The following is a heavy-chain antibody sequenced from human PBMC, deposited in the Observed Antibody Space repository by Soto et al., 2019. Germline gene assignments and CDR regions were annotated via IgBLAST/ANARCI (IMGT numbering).Heavy chain of an antibody. CDR1: GFTFSSYG. CDR3: ARDIVVVPAAMPADYYYYGMDV. D-gene: IGHD2-2*01. CDR2: IWYDGSNK. J-gene: IGHJ6*02. V-gene: IGHV3-33*01. Sequence: QVQLVESGGGVVQPGRSLRLSCAASGFTFSSYGMHWVRQAPGKGLEWAAVIWYDGSNKYYADSVKGRFTISRDNSKNTLYLQMNSLRAEDTAVYYCARDIVVVPAAMPADYYYYGMDVWGQGTTVTVSS.